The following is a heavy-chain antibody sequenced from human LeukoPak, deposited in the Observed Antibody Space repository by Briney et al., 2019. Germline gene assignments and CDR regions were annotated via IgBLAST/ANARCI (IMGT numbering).Heavy chain of an antibody. Sequence: GGSLRLSCAASGFTFSNYWMTWVRQAPGKGLEWVANIKQDGSEKYYVDSVKGRFTISRDNSKNTLYLQMNSLRAEDTAVYYCAKVTLIAVAGTLDYWGQGTLVTVSS. D-gene: IGHD6-19*01. J-gene: IGHJ4*02. CDR1: GFTFSNYW. CDR2: IKQDGSEK. V-gene: IGHV3-7*05. CDR3: AKVTLIAVAGTLDY.